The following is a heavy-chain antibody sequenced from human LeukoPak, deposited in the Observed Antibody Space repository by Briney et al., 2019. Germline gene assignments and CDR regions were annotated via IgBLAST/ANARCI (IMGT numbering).Heavy chain of an antibody. CDR3: ATSTVISVHYYYYMDV. CDR1: GGSLSSGGYY. CDR2: ISHSGST. V-gene: IGHV4-30-2*01. Sequence: SETLSLTCTVSGGSLSSGGYYWSWIRHPPGTGLDWIGYISHSGSTYYNPSLKSRVTISLDRSKNQFSLKLSSVTAADTAAYYCATSTVISVHYYYYMDVWGKGTTVTVSS. J-gene: IGHJ6*03. D-gene: IGHD4-23*01.